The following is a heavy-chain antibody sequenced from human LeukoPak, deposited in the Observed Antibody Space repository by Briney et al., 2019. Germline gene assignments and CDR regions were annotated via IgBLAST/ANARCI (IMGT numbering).Heavy chain of an antibody. CDR2: ISYDGSNK. Sequence: GGSLRLSCAASGFTFSSYGMHWVRQAPGKGLEWVAVISYDGSNKYYADSVKGRFTISRDNSKNTLYLQMNSLRAEDTAVYYCARSTDYGDSAGDYWGQGTLVTVSS. CDR1: GFTFSSYG. D-gene: IGHD4-17*01. CDR3: ARSTDYGDSAGDY. V-gene: IGHV3-30*03. J-gene: IGHJ4*02.